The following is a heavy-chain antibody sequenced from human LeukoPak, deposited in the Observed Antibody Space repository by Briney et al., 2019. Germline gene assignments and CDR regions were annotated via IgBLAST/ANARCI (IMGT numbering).Heavy chain of an antibody. D-gene: IGHD2-15*01. CDR3: ARAGLLPWDI. Sequence: SETLSLTCAVYGVSFSGYYWSWIRQPPGKGLEWIGEINHSGSTNYNPSLKSRVTISVDTSKNQFSLKLSSVTAADTAVYYCARAGLLPWDIWGQGTMVTVSS. J-gene: IGHJ3*02. V-gene: IGHV4-34*01. CDR1: GVSFSGYY. CDR2: INHSGST.